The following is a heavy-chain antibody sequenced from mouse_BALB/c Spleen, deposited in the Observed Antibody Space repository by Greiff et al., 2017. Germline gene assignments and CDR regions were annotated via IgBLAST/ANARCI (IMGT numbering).Heavy chain of an antibody. Sequence: VKLVESGGGLVKPGGSLKLSCAASGFTFSSYAMSWVRQTPEKRLEWVASISSGGSTYYPDSVKGRFTISRDNARNILYLQMSSLRSEDTAMYYCARGGWDYAYDYGGQGTTLTVSS. V-gene: IGHV5-6-5*01. J-gene: IGHJ2*01. CDR3: ARGGWDYAYDY. CDR2: ISSGGST. CDR1: GFTFSSYA. D-gene: IGHD2-4*01.